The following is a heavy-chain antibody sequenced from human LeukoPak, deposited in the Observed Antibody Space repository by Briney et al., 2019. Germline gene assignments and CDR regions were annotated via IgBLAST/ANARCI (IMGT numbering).Heavy chain of an antibody. CDR3: ATETNGRHYDY. CDR1: GLTFSTSG. Sequence: AGGSQRLSCTASGLTFSTSGFNWVRQAPGKGLEWVASIGPTGSDRYHADSTKGRFTISRDNANNFLYLQMNSLRAEDTAVYYCATETNGRHYDYWGQGTLLTVSS. D-gene: IGHD1-14*01. V-gene: IGHV3-21*06. CDR2: IGPTGSDR. J-gene: IGHJ4*02.